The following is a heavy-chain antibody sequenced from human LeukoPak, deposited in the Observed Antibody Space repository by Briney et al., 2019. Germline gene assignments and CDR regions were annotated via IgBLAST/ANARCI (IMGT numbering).Heavy chain of an antibody. J-gene: IGHJ6*03. CDR3: ARDQISARGYQLLHHSYYMDV. CDR1: GGSISSGTYS. Sequence: SETLSLTCTVSGGSISSGTYSWNWIRQPAGKGLEWIGRIHVSGTTNYNPSLNSRVTISVDTSKNQFSLRLNSVTAADTAVYYCARDQISARGYQLLHHSYYMDVWGKGTTVTVSS. CDR2: IHVSGTT. D-gene: IGHD2-2*01. V-gene: IGHV4-61*02.